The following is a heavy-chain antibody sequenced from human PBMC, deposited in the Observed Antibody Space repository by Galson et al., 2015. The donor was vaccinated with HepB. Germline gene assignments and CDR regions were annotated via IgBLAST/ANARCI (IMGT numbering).Heavy chain of an antibody. V-gene: IGHV3-48*01. Sequence: SLRLSCAASEFTFSSHSMNWVRQAAGRGLEWIAYIRSRSSDIYYADSVMDRFTISRDDAKNSLYLQMNSLTTDDTAMYYCASDRDYAFDYWGQGTLVTVSS. CDR1: EFTFSSHS. CDR2: IRSRSSDI. D-gene: IGHD4-17*01. CDR3: ASDRDYAFDY. J-gene: IGHJ4*02.